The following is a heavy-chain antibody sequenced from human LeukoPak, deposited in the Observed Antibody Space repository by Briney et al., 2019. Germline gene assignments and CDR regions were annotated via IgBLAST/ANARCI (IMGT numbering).Heavy chain of an antibody. CDR2: IYTSGST. D-gene: IGHD6-13*01. V-gene: IGHV4-4*07. CDR1: GGSISSYY. J-gene: IGHJ4*02. Sequence: SETLSLTCTVSGGSISSYYWSWIRQPAGKGLEWIGRIYTSGSTNYNPSLKSRVTMSVDTSKNQFSLKLTSVTAADTAVYYCARGSSWYSLDYWDQGTLVTVSS. CDR3: ARGSSWYSLDY.